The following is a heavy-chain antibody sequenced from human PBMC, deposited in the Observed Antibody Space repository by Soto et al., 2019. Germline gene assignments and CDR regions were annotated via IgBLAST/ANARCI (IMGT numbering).Heavy chain of an antibody. J-gene: IGHJ5*02. CDR2: INHSGST. Sequence: QVQLQQWGAGLLKPSETLSLTCAVYGGSFCGYYWSWIRQPPGKGLEWIGEINHSGSTNYNPSLKSRVTISVDTSKNQFSLKLTSVTAADTAVYYCARGLFTMVRGVIIKRGWFDPWGQGTLVTVSS. V-gene: IGHV4-34*01. D-gene: IGHD3-10*01. CDR1: GGSFCGYY. CDR3: ARGLFTMVRGVIIKRGWFDP.